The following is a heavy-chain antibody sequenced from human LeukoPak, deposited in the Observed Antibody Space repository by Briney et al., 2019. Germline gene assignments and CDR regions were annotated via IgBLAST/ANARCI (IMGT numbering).Heavy chain of an antibody. J-gene: IGHJ4*02. CDR3: ASSGYCSSTSCYADY. CDR1: GFTFSSYG. CDR2: ISYDGSNK. D-gene: IGHD2-2*01. Sequence: GGSLRLSCAASGFTFSSYGMHWVRQAPGKGLEWVAVISYDGSNKYYADSVKGRFTISRDNSKNTLYLQMNSLGAEDTAVYYCASSGYCSSTSCYADYWGQGTLVTVSS. V-gene: IGHV3-30*03.